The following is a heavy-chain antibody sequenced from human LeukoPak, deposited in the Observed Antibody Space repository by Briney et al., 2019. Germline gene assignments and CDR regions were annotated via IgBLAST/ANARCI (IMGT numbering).Heavy chain of an antibody. CDR1: AGSISSGGYS. CDR2: IYHSGST. J-gene: IGHJ4*02. Sequence: SETLSLTCAVSAGSISSGGYSWSWIRQPPGKGLEWIGYIYHSGSTYYNPSLKSRVTISVDRSKNQFSLKLSSVTAADTAVYYCARHRYYYDSSGYSYYFDYWGQGTLVTVSS. V-gene: IGHV4-30-2*01. D-gene: IGHD3-22*01. CDR3: ARHRYYYDSSGYSYYFDY.